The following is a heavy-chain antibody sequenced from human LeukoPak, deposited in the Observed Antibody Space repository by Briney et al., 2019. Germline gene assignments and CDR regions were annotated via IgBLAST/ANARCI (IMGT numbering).Heavy chain of an antibody. CDR2: IYYSGST. V-gene: IGHV4-59*01. Sequence: KPSETLSLTCTASGGSISSYYWSWIRQPPGKGLEWIGYIYYSGSTNYNPSLKSRVTISVDTPKNQFSLKLSSVTAADTAVYYCARSPRMITFGGVIVGYFGLWGRGTLVTVSS. CDR3: ARSPRMITFGGVIVGYFGL. D-gene: IGHD3-16*02. J-gene: IGHJ2*01. CDR1: GGSISSYY.